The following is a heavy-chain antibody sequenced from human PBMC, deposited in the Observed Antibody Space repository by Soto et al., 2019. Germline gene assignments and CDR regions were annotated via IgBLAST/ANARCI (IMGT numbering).Heavy chain of an antibody. CDR1: GGSISSGGYY. D-gene: IGHD3-3*01. CDR2: IYYSGST. J-gene: IGHJ6*03. Sequence: PSETLSLTCTVSGGSISSGGYYWSWIRQHPGKGLEWIGYIYYSGSTYYNPSLKSRVTISVDTSKNQFSLKLSSVTAADTAVYYCARDFRPNYDFWSGYINPTGGIDYYYMDVWGKGTTVTVSS. CDR3: ARDFRPNYDFWSGYINPTGGIDYYYMDV. V-gene: IGHV4-31*03.